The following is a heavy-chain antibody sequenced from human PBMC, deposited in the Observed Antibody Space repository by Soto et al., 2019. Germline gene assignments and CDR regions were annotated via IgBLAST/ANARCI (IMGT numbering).Heavy chain of an antibody. V-gene: IGHV4-30-4*01. CDR1: GGSISSGDYY. J-gene: IGHJ4*02. CDR2: VHYSGST. CDR3: ARIGCSDITCPFDY. Sequence: SETLSLTCTVSGGSISSGDYYWSWIRQPPGKGLEWIGYVHYSGSTYYNPSLKSRVTISVDTSKNQFPLKLSSVTAADTAVYYCARIGCSDITCPFDYWGQGTLVTVSS. D-gene: IGHD5-12*01.